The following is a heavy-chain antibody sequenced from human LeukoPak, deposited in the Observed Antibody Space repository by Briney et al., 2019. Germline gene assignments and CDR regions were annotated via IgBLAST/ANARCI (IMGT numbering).Heavy chain of an antibody. CDR1: GYTFTGYY. J-gene: IGHJ4*02. D-gene: IGHD2-2*01. CDR3: ARAPLTIVVVPAAPWYFDY. CDR2: INPNSGGT. Sequence: GASVKVSCKASGYTFTGYYMHWVRQAPGQGLEWMGWINPNSGGTNYAQKFQGRVTMTRDTSISTAYMELSRLRSDDTAVYYCARAPLTIVVVPAAPWYFDYWGQGTLVTVSS. V-gene: IGHV1-2*02.